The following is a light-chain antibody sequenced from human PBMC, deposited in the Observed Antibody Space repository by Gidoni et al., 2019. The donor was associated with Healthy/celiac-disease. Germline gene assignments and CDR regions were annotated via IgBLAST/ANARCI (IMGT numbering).Light chain of an antibody. CDR2: GAS. Sequence: EIVLTQSPGSLSLSPGERATLSRRASQSVSSSYLNWYQQKPGQAPSLLIYGASSRATCIPDRFSGSVSGTDFTLTISRLEPEDFAVYYGQQYGSSSWTFGQGTKVEIK. CDR3: QQYGSSSWT. J-gene: IGKJ1*01. CDR1: QSVSSSY. V-gene: IGKV3-20*01.